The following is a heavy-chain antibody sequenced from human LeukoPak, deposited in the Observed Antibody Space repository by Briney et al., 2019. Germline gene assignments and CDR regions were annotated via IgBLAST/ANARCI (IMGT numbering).Heavy chain of an antibody. V-gene: IGHV1-2*02. J-gene: IGHJ4*02. Sequence: ASVKVSCNTSGYTFSEYWMHWMRQAPGQGLEWMGYIVPDSGAATYAQKFQGRVTMTRDTSISAAYLDLRGLRSDDTAVYYCSTEDKYCSTSTCGDSWGQGTLVTVSS. CDR2: IVPDSGAA. CDR3: STEDKYCSTSTCGDS. D-gene: IGHD4-11*01. CDR1: GYTFSEYW.